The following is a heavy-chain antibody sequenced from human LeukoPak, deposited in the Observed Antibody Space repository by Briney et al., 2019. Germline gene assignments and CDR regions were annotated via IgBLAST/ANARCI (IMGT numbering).Heavy chain of an antibody. J-gene: IGHJ6*02. CDR2: ISAYNGNT. Sequence: GASVTVSCKASGYTFTSYGISWVRQAPGQGLEWMGWISAYNGNTNYAQKLQGRVTMTTDTSTSTAYMELRSLRSDDTAVYYCARDWSRFLVVVPAFLDHYYYYGMDVWGQGTTVTVSS. CDR3: ARDWSRFLVVVPAFLDHYYYYGMDV. D-gene: IGHD2-2*01. CDR1: GYTFTSYG. V-gene: IGHV1-18*01.